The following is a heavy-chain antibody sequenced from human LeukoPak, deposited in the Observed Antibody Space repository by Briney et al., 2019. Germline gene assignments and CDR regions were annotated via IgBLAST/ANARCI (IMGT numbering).Heavy chain of an antibody. V-gene: IGHV1-69*04. J-gene: IGHJ6*02. CDR2: TIPILGIA. D-gene: IGHD6-13*01. CDR1: GGTFSSYA. CDR3: ARGSLIAAPRGMDV. Sequence: GSSVKVSCKASGGTFSSYAISWVRQAPGQGLEWVGRTIPILGIANYAQKFQGRVTITADKSTSTAYMELSSLRSEDTAVYYCARGSLIAAPRGMDVWGQGTTVTVSS.